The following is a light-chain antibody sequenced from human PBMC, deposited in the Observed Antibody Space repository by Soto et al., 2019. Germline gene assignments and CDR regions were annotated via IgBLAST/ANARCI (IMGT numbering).Light chain of an antibody. J-gene: IGLJ1*01. CDR3: SSYRGSNKYV. CDR1: SSDVGGYNY. CDR2: EVS. V-gene: IGLV2-8*01. Sequence: QSVLTQPPSAPGSPGRSVTISCTGTSSDVGGYNYVSWYQQHPGKAPKLMIYEVSKRPSGVPDRFSGSKSGNTASLTVSGLQTEDEADYYCSSYRGSNKYVFGTGTKLTVL.